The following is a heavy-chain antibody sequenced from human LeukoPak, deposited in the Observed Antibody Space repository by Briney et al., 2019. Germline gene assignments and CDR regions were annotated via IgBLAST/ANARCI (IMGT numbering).Heavy chain of an antibody. CDR1: GHTFTSYG. V-gene: IGHV1-18*01. Sequence: ASVKVSCKASGHTFTSYGISWVRQAPGQGLEWMGWISAYNGNTNYAQKLQGRVTMTTDTSTSTAYMELRSLRSDDTAVYYCARANTIMITFGGVIVDYFDYWGQGTLVTVSS. CDR2: ISAYNGNT. J-gene: IGHJ4*02. D-gene: IGHD3-16*02. CDR3: ARANTIMITFGGVIVDYFDY.